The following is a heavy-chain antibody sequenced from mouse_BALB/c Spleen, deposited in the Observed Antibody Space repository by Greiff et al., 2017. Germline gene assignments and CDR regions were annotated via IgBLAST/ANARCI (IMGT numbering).Heavy chain of an antibody. CDR3: ARWAVVRGYFDV. D-gene: IGHD1-1*01. V-gene: IGHV14-3*02. CDR2: IDPANGNT. Sequence: EVQLQQSGAELVKPGASVKLSCTASGFNIKDTYMHWVKQRPEQGLEWIGRIDPANGNTKYDPKFQGKATITADTSSNTAYLQLSSLTSEDTAVYYCARWAVVRGYFDVWGAGTTVTVSS. CDR1: GFNIKDTY. J-gene: IGHJ1*01.